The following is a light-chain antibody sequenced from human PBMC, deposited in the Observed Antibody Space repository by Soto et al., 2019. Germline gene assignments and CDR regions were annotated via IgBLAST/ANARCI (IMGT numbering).Light chain of an antibody. V-gene: IGKV3-15*01. CDR3: QQYYQWPLFT. J-gene: IGKJ3*01. CDR2: GAS. Sequence: VMTQSPATLSLSPGERATLSCRASQSVSSNFAGYQLRPGQAPRRLIYGASTSATGIPARFSGSGSGTEFTLTSSSLQSDDFSLYYCQQYYQWPLFTVGHGTRVDIK. CDR1: QSVSSN.